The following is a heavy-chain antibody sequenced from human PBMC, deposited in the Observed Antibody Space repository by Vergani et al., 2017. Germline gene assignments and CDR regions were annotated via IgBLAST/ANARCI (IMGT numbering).Heavy chain of an antibody. CDR2: ISSSSSYI. J-gene: IGHJ4*02. V-gene: IGHV3-21*01. Sequence: EVQLVESGGGLVQPGRSLRLSCAASGFTFSSYSMNWVRQAPGKGLEWVSSISSSSSYIYYADSVKGRFTISRDNAKNSLYLQMNSLRAEDTAVYYCARDETYSSSFGYWGQGTLVTVSS. CDR1: GFTFSSYS. D-gene: IGHD6-6*01. CDR3: ARDETYSSSFGY.